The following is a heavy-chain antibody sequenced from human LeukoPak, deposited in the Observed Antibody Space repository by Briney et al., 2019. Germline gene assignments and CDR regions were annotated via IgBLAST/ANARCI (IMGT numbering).Heavy chain of an antibody. D-gene: IGHD2-21*02. CDR3: ARGRRNIVVVTY. CDR2: MNPNSGNT. V-gene: IGHV1-8*01. CDR1: GYTFTSYD. Sequence: ASVKVSCKASGYTFTSYDINWVRQATGQGLEWMGWMNPNSGNTGYAQKFQGRVTMTRNTSIRTAHMELSSLRSEDTGVFYCARGRRNIVVVTYWGQGTLVTVSS. J-gene: IGHJ4*02.